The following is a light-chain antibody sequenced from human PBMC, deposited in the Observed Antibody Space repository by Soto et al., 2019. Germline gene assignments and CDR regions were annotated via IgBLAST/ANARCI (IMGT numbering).Light chain of an antibody. V-gene: IGKV3-20*01. CDR2: GAS. CDR1: QSVSSSY. J-gene: IGKJ4*01. Sequence: EIGLTQAPCNLWSTTPMRLTLSCRGSQSVSSSYLAWYQQKPGQAPRLLIYGASSRATGIPDRFSGSGSGTDFTLTISCLEPEDFAVYYFQQYGSVHRANFAGGGKVEIK. CDR3: QQYGSVHRAN.